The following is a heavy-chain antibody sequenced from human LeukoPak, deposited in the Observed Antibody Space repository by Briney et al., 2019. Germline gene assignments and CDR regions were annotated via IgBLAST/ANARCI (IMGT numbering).Heavy chain of an antibody. D-gene: IGHD2-15*01. J-gene: IGHJ4*02. Sequence: GGSLRLSCSASAFTFSSYAMHWVRQAPGKGLEYVSAISSNGGSTYYADSVKGRFSISRDNSKNTLYLQMGSLRDEDTAVYYCVKGPCSGGSCYLDYWGQGTLVPVSS. CDR3: VKGPCSGGSCYLDY. V-gene: IGHV3-64D*09. CDR2: ISSNGGST. CDR1: AFTFSSYA.